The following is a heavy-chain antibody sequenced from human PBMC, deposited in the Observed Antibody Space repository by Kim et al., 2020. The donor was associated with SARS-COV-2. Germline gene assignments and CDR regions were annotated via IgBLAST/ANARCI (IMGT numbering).Heavy chain of an antibody. CDR1: GFTFSSYG. Sequence: GGSLRLSCAASGFTFSSYGMHWVRQAPGKGLEWVAVISYDGSNKYYADSVKGRFTISRDNSKNTLYLQMNSLRAEDTAVYYCAKDFMVRVMDVWGQGTT. V-gene: IGHV3-30*18. D-gene: IGHD3-10*01. CDR2: ISYDGSNK. CDR3: AKDFMVRVMDV. J-gene: IGHJ6*02.